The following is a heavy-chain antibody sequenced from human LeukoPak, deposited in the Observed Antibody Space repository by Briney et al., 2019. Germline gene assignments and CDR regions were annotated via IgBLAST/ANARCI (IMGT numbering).Heavy chain of an antibody. D-gene: IGHD3-3*01. V-gene: IGHV3-48*01. CDR1: GFTFSSYS. J-gene: IGHJ5*02. CDR2: ISSSSSTI. CDR3: ATTIFGVVIDSNWFDP. Sequence: GGSLRLSCAASGFTFSSYSMNWVRQAPGKGLEWVSYISSSSSTIYYADSVKGRFTISRDNAKNSLYLQMNSLRAEDTAVYYCATTIFGVVIDSNWFDPWGQGTLVTVSS.